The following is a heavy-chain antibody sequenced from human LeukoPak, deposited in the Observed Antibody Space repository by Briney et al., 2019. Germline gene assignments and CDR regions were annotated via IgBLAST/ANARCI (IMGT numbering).Heavy chain of an antibody. D-gene: IGHD3-22*01. CDR3: AREAMIVDGMDV. Sequence: SQTLSLTCTVSGGSISSGGYYWSWIRQHPGKGLEWIGYIYYSGSTYYNPSLKSRVTISVDTSKNQFSLKLSSVTAADTAVYYCAREAMIVDGMDVWGQGTTVTVSS. CDR2: IYYSGST. V-gene: IGHV4-31*03. CDR1: GGSISSGGYY. J-gene: IGHJ6*02.